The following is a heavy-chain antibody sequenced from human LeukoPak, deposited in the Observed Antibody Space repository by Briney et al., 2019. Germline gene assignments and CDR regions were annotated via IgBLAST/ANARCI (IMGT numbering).Heavy chain of an antibody. Sequence: GGSLRLSCAASGFTFSGSAMHWVRQASGKGLEWVGRIRGKANSYATAFAASVKGRFTMSRDDSKSTAHLQMNSLKTEDTAVYYCTTSGDTSMVMGYWGQGTLVTVSS. CDR3: TTSGDTSMVMGY. CDR1: GFTFSGSA. J-gene: IGHJ4*02. V-gene: IGHV3-73*01. CDR2: IRGKANSYAT. D-gene: IGHD5-18*01.